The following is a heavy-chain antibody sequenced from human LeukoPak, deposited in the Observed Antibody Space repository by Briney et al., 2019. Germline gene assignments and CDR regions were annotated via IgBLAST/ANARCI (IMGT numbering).Heavy chain of an antibody. CDR2: INHSGST. V-gene: IGHV4-34*01. J-gene: IGHJ4*02. D-gene: IGHD6-19*01. Sequence: PSETLSLTCAVYGGSFSGYYWSWIRQPPGKGLEWIGEINHSGSTNYNPSLKSRVTISVDTSKNQFSLKLSSVTAADTAVYYCARLRVAAPKALDYWGQGTLVTVSS. CDR3: ARLRVAAPKALDY. CDR1: GGSFSGYY.